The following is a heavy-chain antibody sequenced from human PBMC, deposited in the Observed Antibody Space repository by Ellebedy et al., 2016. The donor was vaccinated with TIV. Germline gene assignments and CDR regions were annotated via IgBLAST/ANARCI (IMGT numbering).Heavy chain of an antibody. Sequence: PWGSLRLSCAASGLTVISNYMAFVRQPPGQGLEWVSLIYSGGATYYADPVKARFTISRDKSTNTLHLQMDNLGAEDTAVYYCATFNWGSDYFEDWGQGTLVTVSS. V-gene: IGHV3-53*01. CDR3: ATFNWGSDYFED. CDR2: IYSGGAT. CDR1: GLTVISNY. D-gene: IGHD7-27*01. J-gene: IGHJ4*02.